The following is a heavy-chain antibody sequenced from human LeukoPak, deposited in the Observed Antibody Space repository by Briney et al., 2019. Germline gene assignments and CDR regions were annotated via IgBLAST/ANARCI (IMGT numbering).Heavy chain of an antibody. Sequence: SETLSLTCAVYGGSFSGYYWSWIRQPPGQGLEWIGEINQSGGTTYNPSLKSRVSMSIDTSKKQFSLNLNSVTAADTAVYYCARGPYISAWDGLIYFDPWGQGTLVIVSS. CDR3: ARGPYISAWDGLIYFDP. J-gene: IGHJ5*02. CDR1: GGSFSGYY. CDR2: INQSGGT. D-gene: IGHD6-25*01. V-gene: IGHV4-34*01.